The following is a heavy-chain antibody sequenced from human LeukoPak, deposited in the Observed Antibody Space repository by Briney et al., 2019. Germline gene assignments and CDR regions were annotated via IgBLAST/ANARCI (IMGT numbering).Heavy chain of an antibody. CDR1: GYSISSGYY. Sequence: SETLSLTCTVSGYSISSGYYWGWIRQPPGKGLEWIGSIYHSGSTYYNPSLKSRVTISVDTSKNQFSLKLSSVTAADTAVYYCARDYPYYDILTGYYQVYGMDVWGQGTTVTVSS. V-gene: IGHV4-38-2*02. J-gene: IGHJ6*02. D-gene: IGHD3-9*01. CDR2: IYHSGST. CDR3: ARDYPYYDILTGYYQVYGMDV.